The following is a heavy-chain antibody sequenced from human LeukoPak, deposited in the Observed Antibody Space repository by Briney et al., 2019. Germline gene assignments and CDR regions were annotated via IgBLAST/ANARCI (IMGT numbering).Heavy chain of an antibody. CDR2: INSDGSST. CDR1: GFTFSSYW. CDR3: ARVDDYIWGSYRTDY. J-gene: IGHJ4*02. Sequence: GGSLRLSCAASGFTFSSYWMHWVRQAPGKGLVWASRINSDGSSTSYADSVKGRFTISRDNAKNTLYLQMNSLRAEDTAVYYCARVDDYIWGSYRTDYWGQGTLVTVSS. V-gene: IGHV3-74*01. D-gene: IGHD3-16*02.